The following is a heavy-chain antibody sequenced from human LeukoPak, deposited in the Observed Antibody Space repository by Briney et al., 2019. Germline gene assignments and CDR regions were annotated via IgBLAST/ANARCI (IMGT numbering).Heavy chain of an antibody. J-gene: IGHJ6*03. V-gene: IGHV1-46*01. CDR2: INPTGGST. CDR3: ATGPYVWESWHFNFYYMDV. Sequence: ASVKVSCKASGYTFPRYYMHGVRQAPGQGLEWMGLINPTGGSTGYAQKFQGRVTISADKSTRTGYMELHSLRSEDTAIYYCATGPYVWESWHFNFYYMDVWGKGTTVTVSS. CDR1: GYTFPRYY. D-gene: IGHD3-16*01.